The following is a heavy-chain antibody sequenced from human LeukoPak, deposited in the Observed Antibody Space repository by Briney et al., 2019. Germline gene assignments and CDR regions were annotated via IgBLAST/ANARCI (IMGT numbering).Heavy chain of an antibody. V-gene: IGHV4-59*08. CDR3: AGTYYDILTGLAPFDY. D-gene: IGHD3-9*01. Sequence: SETLSLTCTVSGGSISSYYWSWIRQPPRKGLEWIVYIYYSGSTNYNPSLNSRVTISVDTSKNQFSLKLSSVTAADTAVYYCAGTYYDILTGLAPFDYWGQGTLVTVS. CDR2: IYYSGST. CDR1: GGSISSYY. J-gene: IGHJ4*02.